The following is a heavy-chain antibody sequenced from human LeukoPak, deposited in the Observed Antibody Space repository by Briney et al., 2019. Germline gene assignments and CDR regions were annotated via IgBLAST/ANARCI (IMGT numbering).Heavy chain of an antibody. CDR3: AKPHYDSSGYYYEFNY. Sequence: GGSLRLSCAASGFTFSSYAMSWVRQAPGKGLEWVSAISGSGGSTYYADSVKGRFTISRDNSKNTLYLQMNSLRAEDTAVYYCAKPHYDSSGYYYEFNYWGQGTLVTVPS. D-gene: IGHD3-22*01. V-gene: IGHV3-23*01. J-gene: IGHJ4*02. CDR2: ISGSGGST. CDR1: GFTFSSYA.